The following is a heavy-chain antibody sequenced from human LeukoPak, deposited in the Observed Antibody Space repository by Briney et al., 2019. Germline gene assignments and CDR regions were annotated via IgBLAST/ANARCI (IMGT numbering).Heavy chain of an antibody. V-gene: IGHV3-23*01. CDR3: ARASYSNTWDHFDY. CDR1: GFTFSSYA. J-gene: IGHJ4*02. Sequence: PGGSLRLSCAASGFTFSSYAMSWVRQAPGKGLEWVSAISGSGGSTYYADSVKGRFTISRDISKNTLYLQINSLRAEDTAVYYCARASYSNTWDHFDYWGQGTLVTVSS. D-gene: IGHD6-13*01. CDR2: ISGSGGST.